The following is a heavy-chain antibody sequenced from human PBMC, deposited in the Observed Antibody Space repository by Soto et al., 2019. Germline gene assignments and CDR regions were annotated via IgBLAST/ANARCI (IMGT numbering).Heavy chain of an antibody. J-gene: IGHJ6*02. V-gene: IGHV5-10-1*01. CDR1: GYSFTSYW. Sequence: GESLKISCKGSGYSFTSYWISWVRQMPGKGLEWMGRIDPSDSYTNYSPSFQGHVTISADKSISTAYLQWSSLRASDTAMYYCARRDIAAAGPYGMDVWGQGTTVTVSS. D-gene: IGHD6-13*01. CDR2: IDPSDSYT. CDR3: ARRDIAAAGPYGMDV.